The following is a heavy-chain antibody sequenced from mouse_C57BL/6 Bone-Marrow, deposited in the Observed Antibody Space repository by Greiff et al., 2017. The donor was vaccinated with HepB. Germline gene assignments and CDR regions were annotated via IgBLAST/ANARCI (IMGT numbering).Heavy chain of an antibody. CDR2: INPSTGGT. CDR1: GYSFTGYY. D-gene: IGHD2-4*01. Sequence: VQLQQSGPELVKPGASVKISCKASGYSFTGYYMNWVKQSPEKSLEWIGEINPSTGGTTYNQKFKAKATLTVDKSSSTAYMQRKSLTSEDSAVYYCASALYYDYDVGNYYAMDYWGQGTSVTVSS. CDR3: ASALYYDYDVGNYYAMDY. V-gene: IGHV1-42*01. J-gene: IGHJ4*01.